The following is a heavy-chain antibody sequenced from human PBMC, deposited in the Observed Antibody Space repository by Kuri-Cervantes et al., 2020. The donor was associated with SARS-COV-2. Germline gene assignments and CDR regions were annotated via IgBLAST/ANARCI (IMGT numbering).Heavy chain of an antibody. CDR2: IYYSGTT. V-gene: IGHV4-39*01. CDR3: ARHRDFWSGFNWFDP. CDR1: GGSISSYY. D-gene: IGHD3-3*01. Sequence: SETLSLTCTVYGGSISSYYWSWIRQPPGKGLEWIGSIYYSGTTSYNPSLKSRVSISVDTSKNQFSLKLNSVTAADTAVYYCARHRDFWSGFNWFDPWGQGTLVTVSS. J-gene: IGHJ5*02.